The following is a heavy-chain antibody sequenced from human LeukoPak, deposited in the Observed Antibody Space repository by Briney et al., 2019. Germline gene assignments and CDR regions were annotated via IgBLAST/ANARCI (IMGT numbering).Heavy chain of an antibody. CDR3: ARVAVGATGYGY. D-gene: IGHD1-26*01. J-gene: IGHJ4*02. Sequence: GASVKVSCKASGYTFTSYAMHWVRQAPGQGLEWMGWISAYNGNTNYAQKLQGRVTMTTDTSTSTAYMELRSLRSDDTAVYYCARVAVGATGYGYWGQGTLVTVSS. CDR2: ISAYNGNT. V-gene: IGHV1-18*01. CDR1: GYTFTSYA.